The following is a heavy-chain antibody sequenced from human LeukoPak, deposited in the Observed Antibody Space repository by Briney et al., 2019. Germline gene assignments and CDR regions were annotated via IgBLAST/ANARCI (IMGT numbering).Heavy chain of an antibody. Sequence: GGSLRLSCAAFGFTFSSYSMNWVRQAPGKGLEWLSYTTSSGGTIYYADSVKGRFTISRDNSENTLYLQMNSLRAEDTALYYCASDGIAVDRGIGYFDYWGQGTLVTVSS. CDR3: ASDGIAVDRGIGYFDY. CDR1: GFTFSSYS. J-gene: IGHJ4*02. CDR2: TTSSGGTI. V-gene: IGHV3-48*01. D-gene: IGHD6-13*01.